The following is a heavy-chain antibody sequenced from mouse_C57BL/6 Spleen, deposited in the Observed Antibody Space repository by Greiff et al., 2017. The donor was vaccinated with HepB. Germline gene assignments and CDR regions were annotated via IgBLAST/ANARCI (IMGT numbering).Heavy chain of an antibody. CDR1: GYSITSGYY. Sequence: EVQLVESGPGLVKPSQSLSLTCSVTGYSITSGYYWHWIRQFPGNNLEWMGYISYDGSNNYNPSLKNRISITRDTSKNQFFLKLNSVTTEDTATYYCAREMGRGYFDYWGQGTTLTVSS. CDR3: AREMGRGYFDY. D-gene: IGHD4-1*01. V-gene: IGHV3-6*01. J-gene: IGHJ2*01. CDR2: ISYDGSN.